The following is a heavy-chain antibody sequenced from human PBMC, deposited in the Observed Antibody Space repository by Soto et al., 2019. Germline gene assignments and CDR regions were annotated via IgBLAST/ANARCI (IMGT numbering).Heavy chain of an antibody. J-gene: IGHJ4*02. Sequence: QVPLQESGPRLVRPSGTLSLTCTVSSGSITSANWWSWVRRPPGRGLEWLGEIYHSGSTNYNLSLKRRLTLSVDKPRNRSSLSLSSVTAADTAMYYCARRGGGVVLAATTPFDYWGQGTLVTVSS. CDR3: ARRGGGVVLAATTPFDY. V-gene: IGHV4-4*02. D-gene: IGHD2-15*01. CDR1: SGSITSANW. CDR2: IYHSGST.